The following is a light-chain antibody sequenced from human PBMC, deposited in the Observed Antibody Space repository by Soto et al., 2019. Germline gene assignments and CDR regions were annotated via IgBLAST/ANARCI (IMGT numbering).Light chain of an antibody. J-gene: IGKJ1*01. V-gene: IGKV3-20*01. CDR3: QQYGKT. Sequence: EIVLTQSPGTLSLSPGERATLSCRASQSVSSGFLAWYQQKPGQAPRLLIYGASSRATGIPDRFSGSGSGTDFTLTISRLEPEDFAVYYFQQYGKTFGQGTKVEI. CDR2: GAS. CDR1: QSVSSGF.